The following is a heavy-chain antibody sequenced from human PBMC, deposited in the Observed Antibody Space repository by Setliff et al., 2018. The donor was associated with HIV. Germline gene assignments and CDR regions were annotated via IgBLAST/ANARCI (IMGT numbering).Heavy chain of an antibody. V-gene: IGHV3-30*02. CDR3: SAFEM. CDR1: GFTFSDYG. Sequence: GGSLRLSCEASGFTFSDYGMHWVRQAPGKGLEWVTFIRNDASNTYYADSVKGRFTISRDSSKNTLYLQMDSLRTEDTAVYYCSAFEMWGQGTMVTVSS. CDR2: IRNDASNT. J-gene: IGHJ3*02.